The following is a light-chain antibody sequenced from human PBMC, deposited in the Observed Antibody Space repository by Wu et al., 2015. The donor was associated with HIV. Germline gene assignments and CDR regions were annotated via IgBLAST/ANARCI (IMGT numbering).Light chain of an antibody. J-gene: IGKJ4*01. CDR2: DAS. CDR3: QQRSNWPALS. Sequence: EIVLTQSPATLSLSPGERATLSCRASQTVSTYLAWYQQKPGRAPRLLIYDASNRATGIPARFSGSGSGTDFTLTISSLEPEDSAIYYCQQRSNWPALSFGGGPRWKSN. CDR1: QTVSTY. V-gene: IGKV3-11*01.